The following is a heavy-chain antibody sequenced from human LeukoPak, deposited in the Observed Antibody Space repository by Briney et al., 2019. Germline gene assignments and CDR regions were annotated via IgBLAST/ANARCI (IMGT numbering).Heavy chain of an antibody. V-gene: IGHV3-23*01. CDR1: GFTFSSYG. CDR3: ARVEASGYDYGAFDY. Sequence: GGTLRLSCAASGFTFSSYGMSWVRQAPGKGLEWVSAISGSGGSTYYADSVKGRFTISRDNSKNTLYLQMNSLRAEDTAVYYCARVEASGYDYGAFDYWGQGTLVTVSS. CDR2: ISGSGGST. D-gene: IGHD5-12*01. J-gene: IGHJ4*02.